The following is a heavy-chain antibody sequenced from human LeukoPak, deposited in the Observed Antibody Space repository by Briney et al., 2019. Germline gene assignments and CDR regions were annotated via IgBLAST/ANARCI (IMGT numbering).Heavy chain of an antibody. J-gene: IGHJ3*02. CDR1: GFSFSTTQW. CDR3: ATEPPWESDAFDI. D-gene: IGHD1-26*01. Sequence: GASLRLSCVGSGFSFSTTQWMTWARHAPGKGLEWVANIKQDGSKKYYVDSVKGRFTIPRDNAKNSLYLQMNSLRVEDTATYYCATEPPWESDAFDIWGQGTMVTVSS. V-gene: IGHV3-7*01. CDR2: IKQDGSKK.